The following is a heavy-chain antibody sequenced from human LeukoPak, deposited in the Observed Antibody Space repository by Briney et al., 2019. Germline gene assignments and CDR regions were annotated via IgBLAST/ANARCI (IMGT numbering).Heavy chain of an antibody. V-gene: IGHV4-34*01. CDR2: INHSGST. J-gene: IGHJ4*02. D-gene: IGHD3-9*01. CDR1: GGSFSGYY. CDR3: ARVLNTYYDILTGYPKDPYYFDY. Sequence: SETLSLTCAVYGGSFSGYYWSWIRQSPGKGLEWIGEINHSGSTKYNSSLKSRVTISVDTSKSQFSLKLSSVTAADTAVYYCARVLNTYYDILTGYPKDPYYFDYWGQGTLVTVSS.